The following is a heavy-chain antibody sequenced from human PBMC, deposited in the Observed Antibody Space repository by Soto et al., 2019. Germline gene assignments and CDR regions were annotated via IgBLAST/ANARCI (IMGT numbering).Heavy chain of an antibody. CDR1: GFTFSSYS. D-gene: IGHD2-15*01. CDR3: ARYCSGGSCYDNAFDI. CDR2: ISSSSSYI. J-gene: IGHJ3*02. Sequence: PGGSLRLSCAASGFTFSSYSMNWVRRAPGKGLEWVSSISSSSSYIYYADSVKGRFTISRDNAKNSLYLQMNSLRAEHTAVYYCARYCSGGSCYDNAFDIWGQGTMVTVSS. V-gene: IGHV3-21*01.